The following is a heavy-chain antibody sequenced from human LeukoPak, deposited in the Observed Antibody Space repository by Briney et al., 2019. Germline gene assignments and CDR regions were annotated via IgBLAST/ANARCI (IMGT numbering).Heavy chain of an antibody. V-gene: IGHV4-34*01. Sequence: SETLSLTCAVYGGSFSGYYWSWIRQPPGKGLEWIGEINHSGSTNYNSSLKSRVTISVDTSKNQFSLKLSSVTAADTAVYYCARGAGKGIAVLWGQGTLVTVSS. CDR3: ARGAGKGIAVL. CDR2: INHSGST. CDR1: GGSFSGYY. J-gene: IGHJ4*02. D-gene: IGHD6-19*01.